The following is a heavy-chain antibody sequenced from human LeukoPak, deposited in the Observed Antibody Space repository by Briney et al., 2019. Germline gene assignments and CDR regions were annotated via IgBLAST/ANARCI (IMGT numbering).Heavy chain of an antibody. Sequence: GGSLRLSCAASGFTFSSYAVSWVRQAPGKGLEWVSAISGSGGSTYYAASVEGRFTTSRDNSKNTLYLQMNSLRAEDTAVYYCAKDRGLLGYCSSTSCYFYYWGQGTLVTVSS. D-gene: IGHD2-2*01. V-gene: IGHV3-23*01. J-gene: IGHJ4*02. CDR2: ISGSGGST. CDR1: GFTFSSYA. CDR3: AKDRGLLGYCSSTSCYFYY.